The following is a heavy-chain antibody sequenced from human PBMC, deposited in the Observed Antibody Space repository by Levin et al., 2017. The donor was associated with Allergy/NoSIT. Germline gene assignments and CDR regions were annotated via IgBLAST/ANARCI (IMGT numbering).Heavy chain of an antibody. V-gene: IGHV3-30*04. CDR2: ISYDGSNK. CDR1: GFTFSSYA. CDR3: ARDRVEYSSSFFDY. J-gene: IGHJ4*02. Sequence: GESLKISCAASGFTFSSYAMHWVRQAPGKGLEWVAVISYDGSNKYYADSVKGRFTISRDNSKNTLYLQMNSLRAEDTAVYYCARDRVEYSSSFFDYWGQGTLVTVSS. D-gene: IGHD6-6*01.